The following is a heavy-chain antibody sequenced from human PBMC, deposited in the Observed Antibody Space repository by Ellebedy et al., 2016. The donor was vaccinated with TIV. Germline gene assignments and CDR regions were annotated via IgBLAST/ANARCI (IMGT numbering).Heavy chain of an antibody. D-gene: IGHD3-9*01. Sequence: MPSETLSLTCTVSGGSISTYYWSWIRQPPGQGLEWIGYIYYSGYTEYNPSLKSRGTISLDTSKDQFSLRLSSVTAADTAVYYCARGPLRYFDWVYYYHGMDVWGQGTTVTVSS. CDR3: ARGPLRYFDWVYYYHGMDV. CDR1: GGSISTYY. V-gene: IGHV4-59*08. J-gene: IGHJ6*02. CDR2: IYYSGYT.